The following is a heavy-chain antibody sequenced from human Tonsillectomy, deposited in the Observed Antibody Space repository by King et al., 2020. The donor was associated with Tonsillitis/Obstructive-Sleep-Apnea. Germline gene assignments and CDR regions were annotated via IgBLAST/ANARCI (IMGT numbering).Heavy chain of an antibody. V-gene: IGHV3-74*01. CDR2: INSDGSST. J-gene: IGHJ4*02. D-gene: IGHD2-15*01. CDR3: ARSWGHCSGGSCYSGEFDY. CDR1: GFTFSSYW. Sequence: VQLVESGGGLVQPGGSLRLSCAASGFTFSSYWMHWVRQAPGKGLVWVSRINSDGSSTSYADSVKGRFTISRDNAKNTLYLQMNSLRAEDTAVYYCARSWGHCSGGSCYSGEFDYWGQGTLVTVSS.